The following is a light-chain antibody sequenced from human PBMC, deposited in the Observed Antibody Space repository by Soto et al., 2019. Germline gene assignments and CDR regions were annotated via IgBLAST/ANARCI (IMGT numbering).Light chain of an antibody. V-gene: IGKV1-5*03. Sequence: DIQMTQSPSPLSASVGDRVTITCRASQGINSWLAWYQHKPGKAPNLLIFTASTLQSGVPSRFSGRGSETEFTLIISSLQPDDSATYYCQPHNGYSRTFGRGTKVEIK. CDR1: QGINSW. CDR2: TAS. J-gene: IGKJ4*01. CDR3: QPHNGYSRT.